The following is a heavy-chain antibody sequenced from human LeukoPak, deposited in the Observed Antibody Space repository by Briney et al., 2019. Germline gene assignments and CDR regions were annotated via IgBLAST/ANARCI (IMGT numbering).Heavy chain of an antibody. CDR1: GFTFSDYY. V-gene: IGHV3-11*01. CDR3: ARHYYHGSGHGGY. Sequence: PGGSLRLSCAASGFTFSDYYMSWIRQAPGKGLEWLSYISSSGSTIYYADSVKGRFTISRDNAKNSLYLQINSLRVEDTAVYYCARHYYHGSGHGGYWGQGTLVTVSS. D-gene: IGHD3-22*01. J-gene: IGHJ4*02. CDR2: ISSSGSTI.